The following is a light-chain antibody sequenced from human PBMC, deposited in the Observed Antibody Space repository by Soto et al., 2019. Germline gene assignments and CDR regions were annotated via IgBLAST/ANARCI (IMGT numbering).Light chain of an antibody. V-gene: IGLV2-14*01. Sequence: QSALTQPASVSGSPGQSITISCTGTSSDIGSNNYVSWYQQHPGRAPKLIIYEVSNRPSGVSNRFSGSKSGNTASLSISGLQTCDEADYYCSSYTGVSTYVFGNGTKLTVL. CDR3: SSYTGVSTYV. J-gene: IGLJ1*01. CDR1: SSDIGSNNY. CDR2: EVS.